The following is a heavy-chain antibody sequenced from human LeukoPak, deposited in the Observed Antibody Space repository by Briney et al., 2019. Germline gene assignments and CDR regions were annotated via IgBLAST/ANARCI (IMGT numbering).Heavy chain of an antibody. J-gene: IGHJ4*02. CDR1: GGSISSSSYY. D-gene: IGHD6-13*01. Sequence: ETLSLTCTVSGGSISSSSYYWGWIRQPPGKGLEWVSAISGSGGSTYYADSVKGRFTISRDNSKNTLYLQMNSLRAEDTAVYYCAGRSPVSLVIAAAAPPPVEVDYWGQGTLVTVSS. CDR3: AGRSPVSLVIAAAAPPPVEVDY. CDR2: ISGSGGST. V-gene: IGHV3-23*01.